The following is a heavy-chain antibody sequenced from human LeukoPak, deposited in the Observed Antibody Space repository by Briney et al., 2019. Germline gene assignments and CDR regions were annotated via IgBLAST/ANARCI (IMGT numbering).Heavy chain of an antibody. CDR3: ARVGYYESSGYYEY. D-gene: IGHD3-22*01. CDR1: GYTLTDYY. V-gene: IGHV1-2*06. Sequence: ASVKVSCKASGYTLTDYYMHWVRQAPGQGLEWMGRINPNSGGTNYAQKFQGRVTMTRDASISTVYMELSRLRSDDTAVYYCARVGYYESSGYYEYWGQGTLVTVFS. J-gene: IGHJ4*02. CDR2: INPNSGGT.